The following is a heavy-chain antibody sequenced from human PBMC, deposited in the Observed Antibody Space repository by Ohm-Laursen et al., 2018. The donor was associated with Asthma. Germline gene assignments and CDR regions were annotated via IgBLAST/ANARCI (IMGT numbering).Heavy chain of an antibody. CDR3: AKGDLGWYGNSAYSH. V-gene: IGHV3-33*06. CDR1: GFTFRSYA. D-gene: IGHD3-22*01. CDR2: IWYDGSNK. J-gene: IGHJ4*02. Sequence: SLRLSCAASGFTFRSYAMHWVRQAPGKGLEWVAVIWYDGSNKYYADSVKGRFTISRDNSKNTLYLQMNSLRAEDTALYYCAKGDLGWYGNSAYSHWGQGTLVTVSS.